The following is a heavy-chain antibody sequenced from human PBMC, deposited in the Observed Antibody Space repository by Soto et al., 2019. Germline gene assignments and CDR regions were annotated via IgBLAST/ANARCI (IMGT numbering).Heavy chain of an antibody. Sequence: GGSLRLSCAASGFTFSSYSMNWVSQAPGKGLEWVSYISSSSSTIYYADSVKGRFTISRDNAKNSLYLQMNSLRDEDTAVYYCARESEYYYGSGVCYWGQGTLATVSS. D-gene: IGHD3-10*01. V-gene: IGHV3-48*02. CDR2: ISSSSSTI. J-gene: IGHJ4*02. CDR1: GFTFSSYS. CDR3: ARESEYYYGSGVCY.